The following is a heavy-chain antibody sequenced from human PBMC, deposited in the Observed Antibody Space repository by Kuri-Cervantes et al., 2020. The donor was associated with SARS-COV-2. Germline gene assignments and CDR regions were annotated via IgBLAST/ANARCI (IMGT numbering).Heavy chain of an antibody. Sequence: GGSLRLSCAASGFTFDDYGMNWVRQAPGKGLEWVSVIYSGGSTYYADSVKGRFTISRDNSKNTLYLQMNSLRAEDTAVYYCARGPYRRFDPWGQGTLVTVSS. CDR2: IYSGGST. CDR1: GFTFDDYG. V-gene: IGHV3-66*02. J-gene: IGHJ5*02. CDR3: ARGPYRRFDP. D-gene: IGHD4-11*01.